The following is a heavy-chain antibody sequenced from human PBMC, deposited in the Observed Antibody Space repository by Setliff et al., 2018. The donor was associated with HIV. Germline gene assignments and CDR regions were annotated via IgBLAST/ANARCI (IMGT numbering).Heavy chain of an antibody. J-gene: IGHJ6*03. CDR1: GGSFSGYY. D-gene: IGHD3-10*01. CDR2: INHSGST. CDR3: ARRGSGFFHYYYYMDV. Sequence: SETLSLTCAVYGGSFSGYYWSWIRQPPGKGLEWIGEINHSGSTNYNPSLKSRVTISVDTSKNQFSLKLSSVTAADAAVYYCARRGSGFFHYYYYMDVWGKGTTVTVSS. V-gene: IGHV4-34*01.